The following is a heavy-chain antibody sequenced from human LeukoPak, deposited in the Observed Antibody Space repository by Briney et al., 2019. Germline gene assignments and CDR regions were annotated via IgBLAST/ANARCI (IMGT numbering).Heavy chain of an antibody. V-gene: IGHV3-64D*09. J-gene: IGHJ4*02. CDR2: IGGDGGDT. CDR1: GFTSNTHT. CDR3: VKDRGGTWAFDC. Sequence: GGSLRLSCSASGFTSNTHTMHWVRQAPGKGLEYVSSIGGDGGDTYYGDSLEGRFSISRDNSKNTLYLQMSSLRPEDTAVYYCVKDRGGTWAFDCWGQGTLVTVSS. D-gene: IGHD2-15*01.